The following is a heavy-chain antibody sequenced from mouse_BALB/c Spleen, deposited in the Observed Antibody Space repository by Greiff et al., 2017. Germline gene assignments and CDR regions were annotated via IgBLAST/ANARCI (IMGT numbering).Heavy chain of an antibody. Sequence: EVMLVESGGGLVKPGGSLTLSCAASGFTFSSYAMSWVRQTPEKRLEWVATISSGGSYTYYPDSVKGRFTISRDNAKNTLYLQMSSLRSEDTAMYYCARGGYYFDYWGQGTTLTVAS. CDR2: ISSGGSYT. V-gene: IGHV5-9-1*01. D-gene: IGHD1-1*02. CDR1: GFTFSSYA. CDR3: ARGGYYFDY. J-gene: IGHJ2*01.